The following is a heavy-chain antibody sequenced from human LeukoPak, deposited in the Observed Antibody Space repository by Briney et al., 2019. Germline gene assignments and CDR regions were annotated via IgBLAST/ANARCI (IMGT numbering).Heavy chain of an antibody. J-gene: IGHJ4*02. Sequence: SETLSLTCAVYGGSFSGYYWSWIRQPPGKGLEWIGEINHSGTTNYNPPLKSRVTMSVDTSKNQFSLKLTSVTAADTAVYYCARQNYGSAPLRYWGQGTLVTVSS. D-gene: IGHD3-10*01. CDR1: GGSFSGYY. V-gene: IGHV4-34*01. CDR3: ARQNYGSAPLRY. CDR2: INHSGTT.